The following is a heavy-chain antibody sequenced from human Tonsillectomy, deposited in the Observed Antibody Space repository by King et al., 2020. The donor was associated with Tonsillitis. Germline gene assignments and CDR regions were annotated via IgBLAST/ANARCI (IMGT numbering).Heavy chain of an antibody. Sequence: LQLQESGPGLVKPSETLSLTCTVSGGSISSYYWSWFRQPPGKGLEWIGYIYHSGTTNYNPSLKSRVTISIDTSKNQFSLNLRSVTAADTAVYYCARGPYGGIDYWGQGTLVTVSS. CDR1: GGSISSYY. CDR3: ARGPYGGIDY. D-gene: IGHD3-16*01. CDR2: IYHSGTT. J-gene: IGHJ4*02. V-gene: IGHV4-59*01.